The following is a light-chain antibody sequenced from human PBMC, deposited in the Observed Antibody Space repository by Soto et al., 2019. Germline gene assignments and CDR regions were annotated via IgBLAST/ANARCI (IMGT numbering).Light chain of an antibody. J-gene: IGLJ1*01. CDR2: EVS. V-gene: IGLV1-40*01. CDR3: NSYTSSSTHV. Sequence: QSVLTQPPSVSGAPGQRVTISCTGSSSNIGAGYDVHWYQQHPGKAPKVMIFEVSNRPSGVSNRFSGSKSGNTASLTISGLQAEDEADYYCNSYTSSSTHVFGTGTKVTVL. CDR1: SSNIGAGYD.